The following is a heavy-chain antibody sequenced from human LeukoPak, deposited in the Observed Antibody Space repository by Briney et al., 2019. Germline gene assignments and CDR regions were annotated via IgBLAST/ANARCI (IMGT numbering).Heavy chain of an antibody. CDR1: GFTFSSYW. J-gene: IGHJ4*02. CDR2: IKQDGSEK. V-gene: IGHV3-7*01. CDR3: ARAGSSGWTDFDY. D-gene: IGHD6-19*01. Sequence: GGSLRLSCAASGFTFSSYWMSWVRQAPGKGLEWVANIKQDGSEKYYVHSVKGRFTISRDNAKNSLYLQMNSLRAEDTAVYYCARAGSSGWTDFDYWGQGTLVTVSS.